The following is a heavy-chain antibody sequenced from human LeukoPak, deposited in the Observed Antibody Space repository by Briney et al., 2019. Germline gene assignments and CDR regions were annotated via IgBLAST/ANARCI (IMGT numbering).Heavy chain of an antibody. CDR3: ARGTPSSSGWLCYGMDV. Sequence: PGGSLRLSCAASGFTFSSYGMHWVRHAPGMGLEWEAFIRSDGSTKYYADSVKGRFTISRDNSENTLYLQMNSLRAEDTAVYYCARGTPSSSGWLCYGMDVWGQGTTVTVSS. D-gene: IGHD6-19*01. CDR1: GFTFSSYG. V-gene: IGHV3-30*02. CDR2: IRSDGSTK. J-gene: IGHJ6*02.